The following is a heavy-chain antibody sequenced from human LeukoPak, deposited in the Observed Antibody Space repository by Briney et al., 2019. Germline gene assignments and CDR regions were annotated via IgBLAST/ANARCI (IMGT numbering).Heavy chain of an antibody. CDR2: INHSGST. CDR1: GGSFSGYY. CDR3: ARGEDAVATIFYYYYYGMDV. J-gene: IGHJ6*04. Sequence: PSETLSLTCAVYGGSFSGYYWSWIRQPPGKGLEGMGEINHSGSTNYNPSLKSRVTISVDTSKNQFSLKLSSVTAADTAVYYCARGEDAVATIFYYYYYGMDVWGKGTTVTVSS. D-gene: IGHD5-12*01. V-gene: IGHV4-34*01.